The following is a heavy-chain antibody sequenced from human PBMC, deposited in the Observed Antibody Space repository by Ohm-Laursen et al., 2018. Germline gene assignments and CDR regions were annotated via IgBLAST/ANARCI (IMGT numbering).Heavy chain of an antibody. CDR1: GFSFINHA. CDR3: ASGSWNYYYYGMHV. J-gene: IGHJ6*02. CDR2: IWNDGTKK. Sequence: SLRLSCSASGFSFINHAMHWVRQAPGKGLDWVAVIWNDGTKKFYADSVKGRFTISRDNSKNTLYLQMNSLRAEDTAVYYCASGSWNYYYYGMHVWGQGTTVTVPS. D-gene: IGHD1-26*01. V-gene: IGHV3-33*01.